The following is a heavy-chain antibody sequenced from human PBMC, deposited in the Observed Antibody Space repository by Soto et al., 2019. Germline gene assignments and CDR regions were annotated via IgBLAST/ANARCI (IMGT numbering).Heavy chain of an antibody. J-gene: IGHJ5*02. CDR2: IYYSGST. V-gene: IGHV4-61*01. Sequence: SETLSLTCTVSGGSVSSGSYYWSWIRQPPGKGLEWIGYIYYSGSTNYNPSLKSRVTISVDTSKNQFSLKLSSVTAADTAVYYCARDRAAAAAESWDWFDPWGQGTLVTVSS. CDR1: GGSVSSGSYY. D-gene: IGHD6-13*01. CDR3: ARDRAAAAAESWDWFDP.